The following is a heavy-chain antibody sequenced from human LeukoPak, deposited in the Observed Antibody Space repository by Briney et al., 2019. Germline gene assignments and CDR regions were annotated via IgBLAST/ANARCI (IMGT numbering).Heavy chain of an antibody. CDR1: GFTFSSYG. CDR2: ISYDGSNK. Sequence: GGSLRLSCAASGFTFSSYGMHWVRQAPGKGLEWVAVISYDGSNKYYADSVKGRFTISRDNSKNTLYLQMNSLRAEDTAVYYCARDRLRWPKIDYWGQGTLVTVSS. J-gene: IGHJ4*02. D-gene: IGHD4-23*01. V-gene: IGHV3-30*03. CDR3: ARDRLRWPKIDY.